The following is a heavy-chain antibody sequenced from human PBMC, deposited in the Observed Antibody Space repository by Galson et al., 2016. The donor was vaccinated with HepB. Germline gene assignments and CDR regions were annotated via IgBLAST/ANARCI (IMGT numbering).Heavy chain of an antibody. CDR1: GFTFSSYG. V-gene: IGHV3-30*18. D-gene: IGHD6-19*01. Sequence: SLRLSCAASGFTFSSYGMHWVRQAPGKGLEWVAVISYDGSYKYYADSVKGRFTISRDNSKNTLYVQMDSLRVEDSAVYYCAKALYSSPFVSAYDIWGQGTMVTVSS. CDR2: ISYDGSYK. CDR3: AKALYSSPFVSAYDI. J-gene: IGHJ3*02.